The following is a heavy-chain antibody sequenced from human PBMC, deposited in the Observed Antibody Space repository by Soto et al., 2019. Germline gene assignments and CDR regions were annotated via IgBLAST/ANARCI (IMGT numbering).Heavy chain of an antibody. CDR3: ARHQEYSSSSGMDV. J-gene: IGHJ6*02. D-gene: IGHD6-6*01. CDR2: INHSGST. CDR1: GGSFSGYY. Sequence: SETLSLTCAVYGGSFSGYYWSWIRQPPGKGLEWVGEINHSGSTNYNPSLKSRVTISVDTSKNQFSLKLSSVTAADTAVYYCARHQEYSSSSGMDVWGQGTTVTVSS. V-gene: IGHV4-34*01.